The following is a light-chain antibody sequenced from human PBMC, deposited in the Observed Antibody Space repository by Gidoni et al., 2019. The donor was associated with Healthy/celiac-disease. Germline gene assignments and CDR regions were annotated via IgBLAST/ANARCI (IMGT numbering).Light chain of an antibody. CDR1: KLGDKY. J-gene: IGLJ2*01. V-gene: IGLV3-1*01. CDR2: QDS. CDR3: QAWDSSQVV. Sequence: SYELTQPPSVSVSPGQTASITCSGDKLGDKYACWYQQKPGQSLVLVIYQDSKRPSGIPERFSGSNSGNTATLTISGTQAMDEADYYCQAWDSSQVVFGGGTKLTVL.